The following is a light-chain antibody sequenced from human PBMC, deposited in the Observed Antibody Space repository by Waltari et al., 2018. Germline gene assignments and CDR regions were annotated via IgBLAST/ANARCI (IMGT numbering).Light chain of an antibody. V-gene: IGLV1-44*01. CDR2: DNN. CDR3: ATWDANLNAL. CDR1: SSNVGSNT. J-gene: IGLJ3*02. Sequence: QSELTQPPSASGTPGQTVTISCSGSSSNVGSNTVNWYQQLPGTAPKLLIYDNNQRPPGVPDRFSGSKSGTSASLAISGLQSEDEAAYYCATWDANLNALFGGGTKLTVL.